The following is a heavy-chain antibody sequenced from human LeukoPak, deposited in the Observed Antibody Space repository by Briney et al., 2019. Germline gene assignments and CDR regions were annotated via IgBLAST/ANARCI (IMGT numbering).Heavy chain of an antibody. CDR2: ISAYNGNT. J-gene: IGHJ6*02. Sequence: EASVKVSRKASGYTFTSYGISWVRQAPGQGLEWMGWISAYNGNTNYAQKLQGRVTMTTDTSTSTAYMELRSLRSDDTAVYYCARVRGSGSPTPYYYYDMDVWGQGTTVTVSS. CDR1: GYTFTSYG. V-gene: IGHV1-18*01. D-gene: IGHD3-10*01. CDR3: ARVRGSGSPTPYYYYDMDV.